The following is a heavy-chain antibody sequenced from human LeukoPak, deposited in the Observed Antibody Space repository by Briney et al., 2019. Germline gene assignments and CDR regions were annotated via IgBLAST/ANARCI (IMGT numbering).Heavy chain of an antibody. Sequence: ASVKVSCKASGYTFTSYYMHWVRQAPGQGLEWMGIINPSGGSTSYAQKFQGRVTMTRDTSTSTVYMELSSLRSEDTAVYYCARDRGYYDSSGYESPSYYFDYWGQGTLVTVSS. D-gene: IGHD3-22*01. J-gene: IGHJ4*02. V-gene: IGHV1-46*01. CDR3: ARDRGYYDSSGYESPSYYFDY. CDR1: GYTFTSYY. CDR2: INPSGGST.